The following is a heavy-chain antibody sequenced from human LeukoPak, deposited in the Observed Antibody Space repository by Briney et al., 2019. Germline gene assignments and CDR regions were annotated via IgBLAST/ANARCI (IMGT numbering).Heavy chain of an antibody. CDR1: GYTFTSYD. J-gene: IGHJ4*02. CDR2: MNPNSGNT. V-gene: IGHV1-8*01. Sequence: GASVKVSCKASGYTFTSYDINWVRQATGQGLEWMGWMNPNSGNTGYAQKFQGRVTMTRNTSISTAYMELSSLRSEDTAVYYCARSGSYLGHFDYWGQGTLVTVSS. D-gene: IGHD1-26*01. CDR3: ARSGSYLGHFDY.